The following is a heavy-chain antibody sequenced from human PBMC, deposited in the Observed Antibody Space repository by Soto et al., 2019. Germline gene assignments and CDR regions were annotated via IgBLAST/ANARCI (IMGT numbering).Heavy chain of an antibody. CDR3: ARASPYLDSSGWYFDY. CDR1: GGSISSHY. V-gene: IGHV4-59*11. D-gene: IGHD6-19*01. J-gene: IGHJ4*02. CDR2: IYYSGST. Sequence: SETLSLTCTVSGGSISSHYWSWIRQPPGKGLEWIGYIYYSGSTNYNPSLKSRVTISVDTSKNQFSLKLSSVTAADTAVYYCARASPYLDSSGWYFDYWGQGTLVTVSS.